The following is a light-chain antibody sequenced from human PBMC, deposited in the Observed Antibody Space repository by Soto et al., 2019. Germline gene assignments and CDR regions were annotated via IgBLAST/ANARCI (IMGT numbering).Light chain of an antibody. Sequence: CVLTQPPSVSGAPGQRVTISCTGSSSNIGAGYDVHWYQQLPGTAPKLLIYGNSNRPSGVPDRFSGSKSGTSASLAITGLQAEDVADYYCQSYDTSLSGSSVFGSGTKLTVL. CDR3: QSYDTSLSGSSV. J-gene: IGLJ1*01. CDR2: GNS. CDR1: SSNIGAGYD. V-gene: IGLV1-40*01.